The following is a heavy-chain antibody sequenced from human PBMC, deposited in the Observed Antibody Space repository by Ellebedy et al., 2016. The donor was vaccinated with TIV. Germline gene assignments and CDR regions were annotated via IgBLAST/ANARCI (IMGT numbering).Heavy chain of an antibody. J-gene: IGHJ4*02. V-gene: IGHV1-69*13. CDR2: IIPIFGTA. CDR3: ARWSLSGYPSDY. D-gene: IGHD3-3*01. CDR1: GGTFSSYA. Sequence: SVKVSXKASGGTFSSYAISWVRQAPGQGLEWMGGIIPIFGTANYAQKFQGRVTITADESTSTAYMELSSLRSEDTAVYYCARWSLSGYPSDYWGQGTLVTVSS.